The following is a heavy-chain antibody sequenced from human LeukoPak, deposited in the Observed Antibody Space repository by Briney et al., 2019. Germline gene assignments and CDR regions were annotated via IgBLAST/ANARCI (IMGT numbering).Heavy chain of an antibody. CDR1: GYTFTDYY. Sequence: ASVKVSCKVSGYTFTDYYMHWVQRAPGKGLEWMGLVDPEDGETIYAEKFQGRVTITADTSTDTAYMKLSSLRSEDTAVYYCATAVATTEIDYWGQGTLVTVSS. J-gene: IGHJ4*02. CDR3: ATAVATTEIDY. D-gene: IGHD4-23*01. V-gene: IGHV1-69-2*01. CDR2: VDPEDGET.